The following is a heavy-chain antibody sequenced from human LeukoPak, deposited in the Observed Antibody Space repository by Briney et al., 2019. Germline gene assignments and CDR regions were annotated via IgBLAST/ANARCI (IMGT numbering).Heavy chain of an antibody. J-gene: IGHJ5*02. CDR2: ISGSGGST. CDR3: AKARQLVPYNWFDP. V-gene: IGHV3-23*01. D-gene: IGHD6-13*01. CDR1: GFTFSSYA. Sequence: TGGSLRLSCAASGFTFSSYAMSWVRQAPGKGLELVSAISGSGGSTYYAGSVKGRFTISRDNSKNTLYLQMNSLRAEDTAVYYCAKARQLVPYNWFDPWGQGTLVTVSS.